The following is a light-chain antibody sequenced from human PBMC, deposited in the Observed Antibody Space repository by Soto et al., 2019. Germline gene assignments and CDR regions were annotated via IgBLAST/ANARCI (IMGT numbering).Light chain of an antibody. Sequence: QSVLTQPRSVSGSPGQSVTISCTGTSSDVGGYNYVSWYQQHPDKAPKLMIYDVSKRPSGVPDRFSGSKSGNTASLTISGLQAEDEADYYCCSYAGSNTSVFGGGTQLTVL. CDR1: SSDVGGYNY. CDR2: DVS. V-gene: IGLV2-11*01. CDR3: CSYAGSNTSV. J-gene: IGLJ3*02.